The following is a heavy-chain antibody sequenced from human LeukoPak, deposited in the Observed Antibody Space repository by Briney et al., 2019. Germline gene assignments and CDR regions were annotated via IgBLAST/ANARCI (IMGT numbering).Heavy chain of an antibody. J-gene: IGHJ6*03. CDR3: AGPAGTTKYYYMDV. V-gene: IGHV4-61*02. Sequence: TLSLTCTVSGGSISSGRYYWSWIRQPAGKGLEWIGRIYTSGSTNYNPSLKSRVTISVDTSKNQFSLKLSSVTAADTAVYYCAGPAGTTKYYYMDVWGKGTTVTVSS. CDR2: IYTSGST. D-gene: IGHD4-17*01. CDR1: GGSISSGRYY.